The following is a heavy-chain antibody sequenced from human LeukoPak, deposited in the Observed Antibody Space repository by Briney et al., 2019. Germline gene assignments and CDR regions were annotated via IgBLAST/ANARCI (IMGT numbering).Heavy chain of an antibody. J-gene: IGHJ3*02. Sequence: GGSLRLSCAASGFTFDDYAMHWVRQAPGKGLEWVSGISWNSGSIGYADSVKGRFTISRDNAKNSLYLQMNSLRAEDTALYYCAKDQITEGAFDIWGQGTMVTVSS. CDR2: ISWNSGSI. CDR3: AKDQITEGAFDI. V-gene: IGHV3-9*01. CDR1: GFTFDDYA. D-gene: IGHD3-10*01.